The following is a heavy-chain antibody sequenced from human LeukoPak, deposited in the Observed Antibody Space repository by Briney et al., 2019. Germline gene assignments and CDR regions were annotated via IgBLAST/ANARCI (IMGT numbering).Heavy chain of an antibody. CDR1: GGTFSDYA. J-gene: IGHJ5*02. V-gene: IGHV1-69*13. Sequence: ASVKVSCKASGGTFSDYAITWVRQAPGQGLGWMGGIIPIFGTANYAQKFQGRVTITADESTSTAYMELSSLRYEDTAVYYCARDTPLRLENWFDPWGQGTLVTVSS. CDR3: ARDTPLRLENWFDP. CDR2: IIPIFGTA. D-gene: IGHD1-1*01.